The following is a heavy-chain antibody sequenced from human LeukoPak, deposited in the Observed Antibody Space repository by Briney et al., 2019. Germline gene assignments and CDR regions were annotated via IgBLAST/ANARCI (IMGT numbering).Heavy chain of an antibody. CDR2: ISGSGGST. D-gene: IGHD3-3*01. CDR3: AKAQTYYDFWSGYPPPHYYYGMDV. V-gene: IGHV3-23*01. Sequence: GGSLRLSCTASGFTFSSYAMSWVCQAPGKGLEWVSAISGSGGSTYYADSVKGRFTISRDNSKNTLYLQMNSLRAEDTAVYYCAKAQTYYDFWSGYPPPHYYYGMDVWGQGTTVTVSS. CDR1: GFTFSSYA. J-gene: IGHJ6*02.